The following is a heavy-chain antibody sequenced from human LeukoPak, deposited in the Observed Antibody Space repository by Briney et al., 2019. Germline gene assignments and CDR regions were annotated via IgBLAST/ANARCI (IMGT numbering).Heavy chain of an antibody. J-gene: IGHJ4*02. Sequence: GGSLRLSCAASGFTVSNSYMSWVRQAPGKGLEWVSVIYSGGRTDYADSVKGRFTVSRDISRSTVYLQVNSLRAEDTAVYYCARELGEFLDYWGQGTLVTVSS. CDR1: GFTVSNSY. V-gene: IGHV3-53*01. D-gene: IGHD3-10*01. CDR3: ARELGEFLDY. CDR2: IYSGGRT.